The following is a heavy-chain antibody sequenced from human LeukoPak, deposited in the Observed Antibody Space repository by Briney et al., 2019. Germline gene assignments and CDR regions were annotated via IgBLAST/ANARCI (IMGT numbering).Heavy chain of an antibody. CDR3: AKPYNPGSGSYDY. CDR2: ISSSGGII. D-gene: IGHD3-10*01. V-gene: IGHV3-23*01. Sequence: SGGSLGLSCAASGFTFSSYWMSWVRQAPGKGLEWVSVISSSGGIIYYADSVRGRFTISRDNSKNTLYLQMNSLRAEDTAVYYCAKPYNPGSGSYDYWGQGTLVTVSS. J-gene: IGHJ4*02. CDR1: GFTFSSYW.